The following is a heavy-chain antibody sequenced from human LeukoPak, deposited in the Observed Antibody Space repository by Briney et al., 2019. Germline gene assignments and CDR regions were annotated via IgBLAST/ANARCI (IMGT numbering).Heavy chain of an antibody. CDR3: ARLLRGTETAFDI. J-gene: IGHJ3*02. D-gene: IGHD3-16*01. CDR1: GASISSYY. CDR2: IYYSGST. Sequence: SETLSLTCTVSGASISSYYWSWIRQPPGKGLEWIGYIYYSGSTNYNPSLKSRVTISVDTSKNQFSLRLSSVTAADTAVHYCARLLRGTETAFDIWGPGTMVTVSS. V-gene: IGHV4-59*01.